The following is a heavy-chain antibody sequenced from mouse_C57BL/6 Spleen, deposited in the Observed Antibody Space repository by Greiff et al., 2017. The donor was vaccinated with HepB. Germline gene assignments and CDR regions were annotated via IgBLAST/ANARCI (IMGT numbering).Heavy chain of an antibody. Sequence: QVQLKQSGPELVKPGASVKISCKASGYAFSSSWMNWVKQRPGKGLEWIGRIYPGDGDTNYNGKFKGKATLTADKSSSTAYMQLSSLTSEDSAFYFCARRFITTVVATDYWGQGTTLTVSS. CDR3: ARRFITTVVATDY. V-gene: IGHV1-82*01. D-gene: IGHD1-1*01. J-gene: IGHJ2*01. CDR2: IYPGDGDT. CDR1: GYAFSSSW.